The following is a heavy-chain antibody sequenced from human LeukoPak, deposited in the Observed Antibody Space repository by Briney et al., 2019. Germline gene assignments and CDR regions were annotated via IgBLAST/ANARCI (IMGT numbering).Heavy chain of an antibody. Sequence: PGGSLRLSCAASGFNFDDYAMHWVRQAPGKGLEWVSGINWNSGSTGYADSVKGRFTISRDNAKNTVYLHMDSLRAEDTAVYYCARGGVDLWGRGTLVTVSS. D-gene: IGHD5-24*01. J-gene: IGHJ2*01. CDR2: INWNSGST. CDR1: GFNFDDYA. V-gene: IGHV3-9*01. CDR3: ARGGVDL.